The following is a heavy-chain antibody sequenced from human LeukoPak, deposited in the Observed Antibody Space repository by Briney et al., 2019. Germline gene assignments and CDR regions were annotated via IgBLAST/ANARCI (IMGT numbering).Heavy chain of an antibody. CDR2: ISSNGDST. J-gene: IGHJ4*02. D-gene: IGHD3-10*01. CDR1: GFTFSSYA. V-gene: IGHV3-64D*06. CDR3: AKAFSPTSGTFYLSFDS. Sequence: GGSLRLSCSASGFTFSSYAMHWVRQAPGKGLVYVSTISSNGDSTYYADSVKGRFTISRDNSKNTLYLQMSSLRAEGTAVYYCAKAFSPTSGTFYLSFDSWGQGTLVSVSS.